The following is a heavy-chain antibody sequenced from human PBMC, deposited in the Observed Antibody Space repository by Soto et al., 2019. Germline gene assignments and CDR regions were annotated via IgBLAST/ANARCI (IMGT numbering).Heavy chain of an antibody. Sequence: GESLKISCKGSGYSFTSYWIGWVCQMPGKGLEWMGIIYPGDSDTKYSPSFQGQATISADKSISTAYLQWSSLKASDTAMYYCARQGYYYGSSGYYYPLDYWGQGTLVTVSS. J-gene: IGHJ4*02. CDR1: GYSFTSYW. D-gene: IGHD3-22*01. CDR3: ARQGYYYGSSGYYYPLDY. V-gene: IGHV5-51*01. CDR2: IYPGDSDT.